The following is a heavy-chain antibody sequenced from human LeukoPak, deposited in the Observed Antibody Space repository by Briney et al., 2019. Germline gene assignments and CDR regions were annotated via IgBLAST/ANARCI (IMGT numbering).Heavy chain of an antibody. V-gene: IGHV1-69*06. D-gene: IGHD2-8*01. CDR2: IIPIFGTA. J-gene: IGHJ4*02. CDR3: ARDGRYCTNGVCSMSSYFDY. Sequence: GSSVKVSCKASGGTFSSYAISWVRQAPGQGLEWMGRIIPIFGTANYAQKFQGRVTITADKSTSTAYMELSSLRSEDTAVYYCARDGRYCTNGVCSMSSYFDYWGQGTLVTVSS. CDR1: GGTFSSYA.